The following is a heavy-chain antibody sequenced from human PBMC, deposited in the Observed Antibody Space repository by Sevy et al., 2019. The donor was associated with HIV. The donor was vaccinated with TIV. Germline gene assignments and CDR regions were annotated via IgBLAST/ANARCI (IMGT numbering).Heavy chain of an antibody. Sequence: SETLSLTCTVSGGSVSSGSYYWSWIRQPPGKGLEWIGYIYYSGSTNYNPSLKSRVTISVDTSKNQFSLKLSPVTAADTAVYYCARVCSSTSCLYGMDVWGQGTTVTVSS. J-gene: IGHJ6*02. CDR3: ARVCSSTSCLYGMDV. D-gene: IGHD2-2*01. CDR2: IYYSGST. CDR1: GGSVSSGSYY. V-gene: IGHV4-61*01.